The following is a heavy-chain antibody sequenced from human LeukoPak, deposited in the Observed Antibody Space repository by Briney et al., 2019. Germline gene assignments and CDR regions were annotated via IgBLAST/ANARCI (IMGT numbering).Heavy chain of an antibody. V-gene: IGHV4-59*08. Sequence: SETLSLTCTVSGGSISSYYWSWIRKPPGKGLEWIGYIYYSGSTNYNPSLKSRVTISVDTSKNQFSLKLSSVTAADTAVYYCARHDSSGCSPVDYWGQGTLVTVSS. CDR3: ARHDSSGCSPVDY. CDR1: GGSISSYY. CDR2: IYYSGST. J-gene: IGHJ4*02. D-gene: IGHD3-22*01.